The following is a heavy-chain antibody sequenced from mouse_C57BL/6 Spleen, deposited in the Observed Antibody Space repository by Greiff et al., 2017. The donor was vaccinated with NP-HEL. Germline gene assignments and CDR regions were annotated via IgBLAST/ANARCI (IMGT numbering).Heavy chain of an antibody. CDR2: IRNKANGYTT. Sequence: EVKVVESGGGLVQPGGSLSLSCAASGFTFTDYYMSWVRQPPGKALEWLGFIRNKANGYTTEYSASVKGRFTISRDNSQSILYLQMNALRAEDSATYYCSRYGNYVWYFYVWGTGTTVTVSS. CDR1: GFTFTDYY. CDR3: SRYGNYVWYFYV. J-gene: IGHJ1*03. D-gene: IGHD2-1*01. V-gene: IGHV7-3*01.